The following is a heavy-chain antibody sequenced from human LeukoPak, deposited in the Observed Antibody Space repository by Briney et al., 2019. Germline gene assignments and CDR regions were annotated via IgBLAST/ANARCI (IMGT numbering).Heavy chain of an antibody. CDR2: IRQDGGDK. V-gene: IGHV3-7*05. CDR1: GFTFGSFW. CDR3: VRGPGGGAFDI. Sequence: PGGSLRLSCAASGFTFGSFWMNWVRQVPGEGLEWVAIIRQDGGDKFYVDSVKGRFTISRDNAKNSLSLEMNSLRAEDTAVYYCVRGPGGGAFDIWGQGTMVTVSS. J-gene: IGHJ3*02. D-gene: IGHD3-16*01.